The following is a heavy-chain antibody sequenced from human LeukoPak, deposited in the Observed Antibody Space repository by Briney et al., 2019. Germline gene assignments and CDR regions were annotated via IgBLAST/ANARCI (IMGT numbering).Heavy chain of an antibody. Sequence: GGSLRLSCAASGFTFSSFGMHWVRQAPGKGLEWVAVIWYDGSNKYYADSVKGRFTISRDNSKNTLYLQMNSLRAEDTAVYYRARDFYDGYNLDCWGQGTLVTVSS. CDR1: GFTFSSFG. J-gene: IGHJ4*02. CDR2: IWYDGSNK. V-gene: IGHV3-33*08. D-gene: IGHD5-24*01. CDR3: ARDFYDGYNLDC.